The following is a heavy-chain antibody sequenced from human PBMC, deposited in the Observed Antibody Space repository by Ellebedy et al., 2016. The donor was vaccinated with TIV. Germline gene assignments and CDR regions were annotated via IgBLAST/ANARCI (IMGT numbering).Heavy chain of an antibody. CDR3: ARELPYYYGSGSAPRFYGMDV. Sequence: PGGSLRLSCAASGFTFSSYAMTWVRQAPGKGLEWVSGISGGGDRAYYADSVKGRFTISRDNAKNTLYLQMNSLRAEDTAVYYCARELPYYYGSGSAPRFYGMDVWGQGTTVTVSS. J-gene: IGHJ6*02. V-gene: IGHV3-23*01. D-gene: IGHD3-10*01. CDR1: GFTFSSYA. CDR2: ISGGGDRA.